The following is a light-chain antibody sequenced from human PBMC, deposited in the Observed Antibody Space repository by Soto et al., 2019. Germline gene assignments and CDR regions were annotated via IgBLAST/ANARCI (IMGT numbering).Light chain of an antibody. J-gene: IGKJ1*01. CDR3: QQYNDYSWT. CDR2: KAS. V-gene: IGKV1-5*03. CDR1: QSIGIW. Sequence: IQMTQSPSTLSASVGDRVAITCRASQSIGIWLAWYQKKPGKAPRFLIYKASTLQTGVPSRFSGSGSGTEFTLTISSLQPDDFATYYCQQYNDYSWTCGQGTKVEIK.